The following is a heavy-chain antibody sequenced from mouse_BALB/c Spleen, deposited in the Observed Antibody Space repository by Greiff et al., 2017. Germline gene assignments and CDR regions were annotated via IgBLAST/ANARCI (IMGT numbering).Heavy chain of an antibody. D-gene: IGHD1-1*01. J-gene: IGHJ3*01. CDR1: GFTFSSFG. V-gene: IGHV5-17*02. CDR2: ISSGSSTI. Sequence: EVKLQESGGGLVQPGGSRKLSCAASGFTFSSFGMHWVRQAPEKGLEWVAYISSGSSTIYYADTVKGRFTISRDNPKNTLFLQMTSLRSEDTAMYYCARADGSYPFAYWGQGTLVTVSA. CDR3: ARADGSYPFAY.